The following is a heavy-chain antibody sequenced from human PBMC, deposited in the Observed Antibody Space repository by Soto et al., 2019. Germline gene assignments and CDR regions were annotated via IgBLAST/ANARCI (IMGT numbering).Heavy chain of an antibody. CDR2: ISSSSSYI. Sequence: EVQLVESGGGLVKPGGSLRLSCAASGFTFSTYSMNWVRQAPGKGLEWVSSISSSSSYIYYADSVKGRSTISRDNAKNALYLQMNSLRDEDTAVYYCARDAVTTVASGGYYCYYGMGVWGQGTTVTVSS. CDR3: ARDAVTTVASGGYYCYYGMGV. CDR1: GFTFSTYS. D-gene: IGHD4-17*01. J-gene: IGHJ6*02. V-gene: IGHV3-21*01.